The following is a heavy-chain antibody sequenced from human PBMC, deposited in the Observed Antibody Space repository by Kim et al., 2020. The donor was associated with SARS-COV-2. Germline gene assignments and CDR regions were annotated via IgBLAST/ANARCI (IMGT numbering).Heavy chain of an antibody. J-gene: IGHJ1*01. Sequence: SETLSLICSVSDGSISSSDYYWGWFRQPPGKGLQWIGSMSYGESTNYNPSLKSRLTISVDVSKNQLSLKLSSVPAADTAVYYCAGHWAVWGQGILVTVSS. CDR1: DGSISSSDYY. V-gene: IGHV4-39*01. D-gene: IGHD3-16*01. CDR3: AGHWAV. CDR2: MSYGEST.